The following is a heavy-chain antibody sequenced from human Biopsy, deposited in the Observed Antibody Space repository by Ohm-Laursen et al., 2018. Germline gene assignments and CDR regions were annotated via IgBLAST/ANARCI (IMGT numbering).Heavy chain of an antibody. D-gene: IGHD4-11*01. Sequence: SQTLSLTCTVSGDSVTKYYWSWIRQPPGKGLEWIEHIYYSVMTNYNPSLQSRVSISVDTPRNQVSLTLSSVTAADTAVYYCARDSGILNYGNFKYYHYYGMDVWGQGTKVTVSS. CDR3: ARDSGILNYGNFKYYHYYGMDV. CDR1: GDSVTKYY. CDR2: IYYSVMT. V-gene: IGHV4-59*02. J-gene: IGHJ6*02.